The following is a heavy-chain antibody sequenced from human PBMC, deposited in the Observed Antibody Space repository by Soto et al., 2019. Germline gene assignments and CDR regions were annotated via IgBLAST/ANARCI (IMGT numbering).Heavy chain of an antibody. J-gene: IGHJ6*04. V-gene: IGHV1-46*01. Sequence: ASVKVSCKASGYTLTSYYLHWVRQAPGQGPEWMGIINPSGGITNDAQKFQDRVTMTSDTSTSTVYMELSSLRSEDTAVYYCARGKRTTRYSSYWGRDVWGKGTRVTFP. CDR1: GYTLTSYY. CDR2: INPSGGIT. CDR3: ARGKRTTRYSSYWGRDV. D-gene: IGHD1-7*01.